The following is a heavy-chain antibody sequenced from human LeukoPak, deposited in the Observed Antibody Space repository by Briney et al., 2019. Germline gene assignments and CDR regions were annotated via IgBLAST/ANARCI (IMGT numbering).Heavy chain of an antibody. D-gene: IGHD3-3*01. Sequence: SVKVSCKASGGTFSSYAISWVRQAPRQGLEWMGGIIPIFGTANYAQKFQGRVTITTDEATSTAYMELSRLRSEDTAVYYCASGAIFGVVISGEYYYYMDVWGKGTTVTVSS. CDR3: ASGAIFGVVISGEYYYYMDV. CDR1: GGTFSSYA. V-gene: IGHV1-69*05. CDR2: IIPIFGTA. J-gene: IGHJ6*03.